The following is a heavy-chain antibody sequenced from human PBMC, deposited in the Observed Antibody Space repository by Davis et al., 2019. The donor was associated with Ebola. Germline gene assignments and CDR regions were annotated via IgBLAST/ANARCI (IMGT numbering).Heavy chain of an antibody. CDR2: ISSSSSII. V-gene: IGHV3-48*02. J-gene: IGHJ4*02. CDR1: GFTFSSHW. D-gene: IGHD1-26*01. Sequence: GGSLRLSCAASGFTFSSHWMNWVRQAPGKGLEWVSYISSSSSIIYYADSVKGRFTISRDNAKNSLYLQMNSLRDEDTAVYYCAREAYSGTLRFDYWGQGTLVTVSS. CDR3: AREAYSGTLRFDY.